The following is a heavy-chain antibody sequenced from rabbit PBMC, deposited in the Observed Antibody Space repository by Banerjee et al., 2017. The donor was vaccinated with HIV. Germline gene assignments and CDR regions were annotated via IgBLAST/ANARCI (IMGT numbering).Heavy chain of an antibody. D-gene: IGHD7-1*01. CDR3: ARDRDTGTVYYFDL. Sequence: QSLEESGGDLVKPGTSLTFTCTAFGFSLNIYEMCWVRQAPGKGLEWIACIYAGDTGSTYYASWAKGRFTISKTSSTTVTLQMTSLTATDTATYFCARDRDTGTVYYFDLWGPGTLVT. J-gene: IGHJ4*01. CDR2: IYAGDTGST. CDR1: GFSLNIYE. V-gene: IGHV1S40*01.